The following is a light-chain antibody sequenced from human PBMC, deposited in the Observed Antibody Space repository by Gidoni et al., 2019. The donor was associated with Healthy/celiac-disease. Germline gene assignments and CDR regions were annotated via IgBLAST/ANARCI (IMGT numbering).Light chain of an antibody. CDR3: QQSYSTPG. V-gene: IGKV1-39*01. J-gene: IGKJ3*01. CDR2: AAS. CDR1: QSISSS. Sequence: DIQLTQSPSSLSASVGDRVTITCRASQSISSSLNWYKQKPGKAPKLLIYAASSLQSGVPSRFSGSGSGTEFTRTISSLQPEDFATYYCQQSYSTPGFGPGTKVDIK.